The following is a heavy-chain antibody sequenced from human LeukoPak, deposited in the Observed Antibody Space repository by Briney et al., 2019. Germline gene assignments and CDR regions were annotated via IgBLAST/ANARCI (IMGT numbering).Heavy chain of an antibody. CDR3: AKDRGSGWYYFDY. Sequence: GGSLRLSCAASGFTFSSYGMHWVRQAPGKGLEWVAAISYDGSNKYCADSVKGLFTISRDNSKNTLYLQMNSLRAEDTAVYYGAKDRGSGWYYFDYWGQGTLVTVSS. J-gene: IGHJ4*02. CDR2: ISYDGSNK. D-gene: IGHD6-19*01. V-gene: IGHV3-30*18. CDR1: GFTFSSYG.